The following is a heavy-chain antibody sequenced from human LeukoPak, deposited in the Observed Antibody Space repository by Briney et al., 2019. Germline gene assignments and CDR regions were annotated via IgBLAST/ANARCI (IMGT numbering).Heavy chain of an antibody. D-gene: IGHD6-6*01. Sequence: PGGSLRLSCAVSGFTFSIYGMHWVRQAPGRGLEWVAVIWYDGSNKNCADSVKGRFTIARDNSKNMLYLQMNSLGAEDTAVYYCARVRRGRSAVALEYSSSGGKYYFDYWGQGTLVTVSS. CDR1: GFTFSIYG. V-gene: IGHV3-33*01. CDR2: IWYDGSNK. CDR3: ARVRRGRSAVALEYSSSGGKYYFDY. J-gene: IGHJ4*02.